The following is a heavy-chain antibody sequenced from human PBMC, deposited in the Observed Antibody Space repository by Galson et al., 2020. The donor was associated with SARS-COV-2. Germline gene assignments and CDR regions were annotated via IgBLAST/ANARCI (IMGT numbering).Heavy chain of an antibody. CDR2: ISDIGGIT. V-gene: IGHV3-64D*06. J-gene: IGHJ5*01. CDR3: VNGEYDS. Sequence: GGSLRLSCSASSFTFSGFGMHWVRQAPGKGLEYVSSISDIGGITYYADSVKGRFSISRDDAKNTMYLQMTNVRGDDTAIYYCVNGEYDSWGQGTLVTVSS. CDR1: SFTFSGFG.